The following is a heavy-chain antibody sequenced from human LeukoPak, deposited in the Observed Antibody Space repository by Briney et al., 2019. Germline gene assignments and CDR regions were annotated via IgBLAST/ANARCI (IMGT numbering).Heavy chain of an antibody. CDR2: IYYSGST. J-gene: IGHJ4*02. D-gene: IGHD4-23*01. CDR3: AAYGGNGIFDY. Sequence: PSETLSLTCTVSSGSISSYYWSWIRQPPGKGLEWIGYIYYSGSTNYNPSLKSRVTISVDTSKNQFSLKLSSVTAADTAVYYCAAYGGNGIFDYWGQGTLVTVSS. CDR1: SGSISSYY. V-gene: IGHV4-59*12.